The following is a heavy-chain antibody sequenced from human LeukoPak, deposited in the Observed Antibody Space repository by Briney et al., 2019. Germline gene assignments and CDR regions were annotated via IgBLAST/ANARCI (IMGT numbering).Heavy chain of an antibody. J-gene: IGHJ4*02. V-gene: IGHV4-4*02. CDR2: IYHSGST. CDR3: ARYVIYGSGRIPYYFDY. Sequence: SETLSLTCADAGGSISSSNWWSWVRQPPGKGLEWIGEIYHSGSTNYNPSLKRRVTISVDKSKNQFSLKLSSVTAADTAVYYCARYVIYGSGRIPYYFDYWGQGTLVTVSS. D-gene: IGHD3-10*01. CDR1: GGSISSSNW.